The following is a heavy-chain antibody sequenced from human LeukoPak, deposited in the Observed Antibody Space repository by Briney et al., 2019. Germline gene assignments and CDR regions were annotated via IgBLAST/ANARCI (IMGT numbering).Heavy chain of an antibody. CDR3: VRGRSGSYLRYFDY. J-gene: IGHJ4*02. V-gene: IGHV4-34*01. D-gene: IGHD1-26*01. Sequence: SSETLSLTCAVYGGSFSGYYWSWIRQPPGKGLEWIGEINHSGTTNYNPSLKSRVTISVDTSKNQFSLKLSSVTAADTAVYYCVRGRSGSYLRYFDYWGQGTLVTVSS. CDR1: GGSFSGYY. CDR2: INHSGTT.